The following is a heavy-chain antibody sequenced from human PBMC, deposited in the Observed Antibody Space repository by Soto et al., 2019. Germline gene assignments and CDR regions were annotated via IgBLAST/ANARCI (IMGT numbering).Heavy chain of an antibody. CDR3: ARDAISSGYYLDFDY. D-gene: IGHD3-22*01. CDR1: GFTFSSYS. CDR2: ISSSSSYI. V-gene: IGHV3-21*01. J-gene: IGHJ4*02. Sequence: GGSLRLSCAASGFTFSSYSMNWVRQAPGKGLEWVSSISSSSSYIYYADSVKGRFTISRDNAKNSLYLQMKSLRAEDTAVYYCARDAISSGYYLDFDYWGQGTLVTVSS.